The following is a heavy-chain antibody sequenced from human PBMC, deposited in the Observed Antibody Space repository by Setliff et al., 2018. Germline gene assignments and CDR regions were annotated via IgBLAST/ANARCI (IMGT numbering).Heavy chain of an antibody. V-gene: IGHV4-39*07. CDR1: GGSISSSSYY. CDR3: AIAAFFGVVVIMDYFDY. J-gene: IGHJ4*02. D-gene: IGHD3-22*01. Sequence: SETLSLTCTVSGGSISSSSYYWGWIRQPPGKGLEWIGIFYYSGSTYYNPSLKSRVTISGDTSKNLFSLKLSSVTAADTAVYYCAIAAFFGVVVIMDYFDYWGQGTLVTVSS. CDR2: FYYSGST.